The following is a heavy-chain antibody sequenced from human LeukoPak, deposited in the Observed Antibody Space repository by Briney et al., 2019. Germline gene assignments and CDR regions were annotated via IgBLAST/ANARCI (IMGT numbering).Heavy chain of an antibody. Sequence: GGSLRLSCVASGYAFSSYSINWVRHAPGKGLEWVSSISVRSNYIYYADSVRGRFSISRDDARDSLYLQMNSLRAEDTAVYFCVRLRRNSDTSGFYYYYDFWGQGTLVTVSS. CDR3: VRLRRNSDTSGFYYYYDF. J-gene: IGHJ4*02. V-gene: IGHV3-21*01. CDR1: GYAFSSYS. D-gene: IGHD3-22*01. CDR2: ISVRSNYI.